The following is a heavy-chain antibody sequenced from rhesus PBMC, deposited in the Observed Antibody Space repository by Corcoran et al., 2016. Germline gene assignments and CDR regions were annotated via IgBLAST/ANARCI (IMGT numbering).Heavy chain of an antibody. D-gene: IGHD4-23*01. J-gene: IGHJ4*01. CDR3: ARSNTVTVFDY. V-gene: IGHV7-193*01. Sequence: QVQLVQSGPEVKQPGASVKVSGKASGYSFTNYGMNWVRQAPGQGLEWMGWMNTYTVNPTYAQGFTERFVFSMDTSVSTVYLQISSLKAEDTAVYYCARSNTVTVFDYWGQGVLVTVSS. CDR1: GYSFTNYG. CDR2: MNTYTVNP.